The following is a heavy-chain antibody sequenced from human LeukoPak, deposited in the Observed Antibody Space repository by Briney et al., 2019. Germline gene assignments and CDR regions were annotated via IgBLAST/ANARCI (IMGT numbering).Heavy chain of an antibody. V-gene: IGHV4-59*08. CDR2: IYYSGST. CDR3: ARHPHYYDSSGPPFDP. D-gene: IGHD3-22*01. CDR1: GGSISSYY. J-gene: IGHJ5*02. Sequence: SETLSLTCTVPGGSISSYYWSWIRQPPGKGLEWIGYIYYSGSTNYNPSLKSRVTISVDTSKNQFSLKLSSVTAADTAVYYCARHPHYYDSSGPPFDPWGQGTLVTVSS.